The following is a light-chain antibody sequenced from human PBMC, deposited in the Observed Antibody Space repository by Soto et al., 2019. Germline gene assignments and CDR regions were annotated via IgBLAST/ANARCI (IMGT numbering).Light chain of an antibody. CDR2: DVS. CDR1: GSDVGGYRY. CDR3: CSYAKGSASYV. Sequence: QSVLTQPASVSGSPGQSIAISCTGTGSDVGGYRYVSWYQQHPGKAPKLIIYDVSNRPSGVSDRFSGSKSGNTASLTISGLQSEDEADYYCCSYAKGSASYVFGRGTKVTVL. J-gene: IGLJ1*01. V-gene: IGLV2-14*01.